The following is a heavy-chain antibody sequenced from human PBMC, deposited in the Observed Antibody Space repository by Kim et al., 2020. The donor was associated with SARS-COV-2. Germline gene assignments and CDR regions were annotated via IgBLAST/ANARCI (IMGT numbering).Heavy chain of an antibody. CDR3: ARGTTFNVLVPLDKLQQHDWIDP. V-gene: IGHV1-8*01. J-gene: IGHJ5*02. CDR1: VYTFTSYD. D-gene: IGHD2-2*01. CDR2: MNPISGNT. Sequence: ASVKVSCTASVYTFTSYDINWVRQAPGQGLEWMGWMNPISGNTGYAQKFQGRVAMTRDSSISTAFMDLSSLTSEDTAVYYCARGTTFNVLVPLDKLQQHDWIDPWGQGTLVIVSS.